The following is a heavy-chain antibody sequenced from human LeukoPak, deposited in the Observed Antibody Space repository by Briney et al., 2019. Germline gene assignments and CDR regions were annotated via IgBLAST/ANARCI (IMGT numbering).Heavy chain of an antibody. CDR1: GGSISSYY. J-gene: IGHJ4*02. D-gene: IGHD1-26*01. V-gene: IGHV4-59*01. CDR3: ARGVGATDSDY. Sequence: SETLSLTCTVSGGSISSYYWSWIRQPPGKGLEWIGSIYYSGSTNYNPSLKSRVTISVDTSKNQFSLKLSSVTAADTAVYYCARGVGATDSDYWGQGTLVTVSS. CDR2: IYYSGST.